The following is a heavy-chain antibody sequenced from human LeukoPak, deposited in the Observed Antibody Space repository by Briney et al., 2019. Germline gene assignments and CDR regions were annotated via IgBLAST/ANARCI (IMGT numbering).Heavy chain of an antibody. Sequence: PGGSLRLSCAASGFTFSTTNMNWVRQAPGKGPEWLSYISGSGSPITYADSVKGRFTISRDNANNLVYLQMISLRDEDTAVYYCASGLGSGWFYHWGQGTLVTVSS. V-gene: IGHV3-48*02. CDR1: GFTFSTTN. CDR2: ISGSGSPI. J-gene: IGHJ4*02. D-gene: IGHD6-13*01. CDR3: ASGLGSGWFYH.